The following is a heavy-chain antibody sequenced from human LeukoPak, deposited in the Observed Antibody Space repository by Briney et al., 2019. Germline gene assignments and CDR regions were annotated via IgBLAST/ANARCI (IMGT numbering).Heavy chain of an antibody. CDR2: INPNSGST. CDR3: AYQAAAGWYYFDY. V-gene: IGHV1-2*02. Sequence: ASVKVSCKASGYTFTAYYMHWVRQAPGQGLEWIGWINPNSGSTNYAQKFQGRVTMTRDTSISTAYMELSSLRSDDTAVYYCAYQAAAGWYYFDYWGQGTLVTVSS. D-gene: IGHD6-13*01. J-gene: IGHJ4*02. CDR1: GYTFTAYY.